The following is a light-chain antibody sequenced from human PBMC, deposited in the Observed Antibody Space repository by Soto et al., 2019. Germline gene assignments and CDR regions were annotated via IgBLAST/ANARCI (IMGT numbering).Light chain of an antibody. CDR2: DGS. CDR1: QSISSW. Sequence: DIQMTQSPSTLSASVGDRVTITCRASQSISSWLAWYQQKPGKAPKLLIYDGSNLESGVPSRFSGSGSGTEFTLTIGRLQPDDFATYYCQQYYNTWTFGQGTKVEIK. CDR3: QQYYNTWT. V-gene: IGKV1-5*01. J-gene: IGKJ1*01.